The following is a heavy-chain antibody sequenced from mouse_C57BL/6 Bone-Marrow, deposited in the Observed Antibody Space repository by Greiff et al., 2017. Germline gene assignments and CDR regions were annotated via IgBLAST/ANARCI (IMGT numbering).Heavy chain of an antibody. CDR2: IDPEDGET. D-gene: IGHD2-3*01. V-gene: IGHV14-2*01. J-gene: IGHJ2*01. Sequence: VQLQQSGAELVKPGASVKLSCTASGFNINDYYMHWVKQRTEQGLEWIGRIDPEDGETKYAPKFKGKATITADTSSNTAYLQLSSLTSEATAVYYCARRDGTYYFDYWGQGTTLTVSS. CDR1: GFNINDYY. CDR3: ARRDGTYYFDY.